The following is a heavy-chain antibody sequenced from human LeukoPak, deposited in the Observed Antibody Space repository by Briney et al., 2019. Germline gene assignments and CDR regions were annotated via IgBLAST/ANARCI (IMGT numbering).Heavy chain of an antibody. D-gene: IGHD1-26*01. CDR2: ISSSSSYI. V-gene: IGHV3-21*01. CDR1: GFTFSSYS. Sequence: KPGGSLRLSCAASGFTFSSYSMNWVRQAPGKGLEWVSSISSSSSYIYYADSVKGRFTISRDNAKNSLYLQMNSLGAEDTAVYYCARDLGGSYGGGGAFDIWGQGTMVTVSS. J-gene: IGHJ3*02. CDR3: ARDLGGSYGGGGAFDI.